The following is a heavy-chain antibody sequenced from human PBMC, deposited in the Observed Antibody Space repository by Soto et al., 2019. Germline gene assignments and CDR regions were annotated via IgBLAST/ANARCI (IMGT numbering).Heavy chain of an antibody. CDR3: ARGTEWDQLLGSVDC. V-gene: IGHV3-7*03. J-gene: IGHJ4*02. D-gene: IGHD1-26*01. CDR1: GFTFSADR. CDR2: IKQDGSEK. Sequence: GGSLRLSYAASGFTFSADRMGWVRQAPGKGLEWVANIKQDGSEKYYVDSVKGRFTISRDNAKNSLYLQMNSLRAEDTAVYYCARGTEWDQLLGSVDCWGQGTLVTVSS.